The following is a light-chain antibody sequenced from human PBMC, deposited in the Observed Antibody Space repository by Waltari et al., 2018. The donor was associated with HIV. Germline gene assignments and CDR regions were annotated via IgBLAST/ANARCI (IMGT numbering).Light chain of an antibody. V-gene: IGKV3-11*01. Sequence: EIVLTQSPATLSLPPGERAILSCRASQSISNYLGWYQQKPGQAPRLLIYDAYNRATGIPARFSGSGSGTDFTLTISSLEPEDFAVYYCQQRNSWPLTFGGGTKVEIK. CDR3: QQRNSWPLT. CDR1: QSISNY. CDR2: DAY. J-gene: IGKJ4*01.